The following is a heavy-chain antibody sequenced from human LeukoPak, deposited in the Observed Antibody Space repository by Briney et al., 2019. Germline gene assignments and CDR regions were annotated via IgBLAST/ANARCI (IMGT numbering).Heavy chain of an antibody. CDR3: AKDHPTGGDGLGDY. J-gene: IGHJ4*02. D-gene: IGHD2-21*02. Sequence: GGSLRLSCAASGFTFSSYGMHWVRQAPGKGLEWVAVIWYDGSNKYYADSVKGRFTISRDNSKNTLYLQMNSLRAEDMAVYYCAKDHPTGGDGLGDYWGQGTLVTVSS. CDR1: GFTFSSYG. CDR2: IWYDGSNK. V-gene: IGHV3-33*06.